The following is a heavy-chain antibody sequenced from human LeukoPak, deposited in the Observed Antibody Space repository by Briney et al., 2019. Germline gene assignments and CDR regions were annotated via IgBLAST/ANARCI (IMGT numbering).Heavy chain of an antibody. J-gene: IGHJ6*03. CDR3: ARGESYSYYYMDV. CDR2: IIPIFGTA. CDR1: GCTFSSYA. D-gene: IGHD3-10*01. V-gene: IGHV1-69*13. Sequence: SVKVSCKASGCTFSSYAISWVRQAPGQGLEWRGGIIPIFGTANYAQKFQGRVTITADESTSTAYMEPSSLRSDDTAVYYCARGESYSYYYMDVWGKGTTVTVSS.